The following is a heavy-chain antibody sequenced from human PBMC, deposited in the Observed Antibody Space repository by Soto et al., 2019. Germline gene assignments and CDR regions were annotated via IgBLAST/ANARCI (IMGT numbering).Heavy chain of an antibody. V-gene: IGHV3-15*07. D-gene: IGHD3-3*01. CDR1: GFTFSNAW. Sequence: GGSLRLSCAASGFTFSNAWMNWVRQAPGKGLEWVGRIKSKTDGGTTDYAAPVKGRFTITRDDSKNTMYLQMNSLKTEDTAVYYCTTAPYGQEYYDFWSGYGMDVWGQGTTVTVSS. CDR3: TTAPYGQEYYDFWSGYGMDV. CDR2: IKSKTDGGTT. J-gene: IGHJ6*02.